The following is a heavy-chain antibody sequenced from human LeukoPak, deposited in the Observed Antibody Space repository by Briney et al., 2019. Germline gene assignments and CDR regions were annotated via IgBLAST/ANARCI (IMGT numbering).Heavy chain of an antibody. CDR3: ARDLYCSGGSCHSPAGRTYDY. CDR2: MNPNSGNT. V-gene: IGHV1-8*01. CDR1: GYTFTSYD. Sequence: GASVKVSCTASGYTFTSYDINWVRQAHGQGLDLLGWMNPNSGNTGYAQKFQGRVTMTRDPYISTAYIELYSLRSEDTAVYYCARDLYCSGGSCHSPAGRTYDYWGQGTLVTVSS. J-gene: IGHJ4*02. D-gene: IGHD2-15*01.